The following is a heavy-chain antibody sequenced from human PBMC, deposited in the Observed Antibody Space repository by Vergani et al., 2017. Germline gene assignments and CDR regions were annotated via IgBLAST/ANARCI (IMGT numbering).Heavy chain of an antibody. D-gene: IGHD5-18*01. Sequence: QVQLVQSGAEVKKPGSSVKVSCKASGGTFSSYAISWVRQAPGQGLEWMGGIIPIFGTANYAQKFQGRVTITADKSTRTAYMELSSLRSEDTAVYYCAGVGYSYGYDELLWGAFDIWGQGTMVTVSS. V-gene: IGHV1-69*06. J-gene: IGHJ3*02. CDR3: AGVGYSYGYDELLWGAFDI. CDR2: IIPIFGTA. CDR1: GGTFSSYA.